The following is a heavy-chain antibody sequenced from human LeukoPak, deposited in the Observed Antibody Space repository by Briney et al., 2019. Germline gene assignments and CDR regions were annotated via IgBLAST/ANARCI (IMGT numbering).Heavy chain of an antibody. Sequence: PSETLCLTCPVSGYSISSGYYWCWSRQPAGKGVGWIGIIDHGGSTYYNPSLKSRVTISVDTSKNPFSLKLSSVTAADTAVCYCARWVKVYDFWSGYLLTRRDAFDIWGQGTMVTVSS. V-gene: IGHV4-38-2*01. D-gene: IGHD3-3*01. CDR1: GYSISSGYY. J-gene: IGHJ3*02. CDR2: IDHGGST. CDR3: ARWVKVYDFWSGYLLTRRDAFDI.